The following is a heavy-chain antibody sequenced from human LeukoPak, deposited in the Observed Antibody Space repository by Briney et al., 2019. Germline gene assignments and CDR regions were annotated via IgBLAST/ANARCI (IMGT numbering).Heavy chain of an antibody. Sequence: GRSLRLSCAASGFTFSSYAMSWVRQAPGKGLEWVSAISGSGGGTYYADSVKGRFTISRDNSKNTLYLQMNSLRAEDTAVYYCAKGVTYYYGSGSYYFDYWGQGTLVTVSS. V-gene: IGHV3-23*01. CDR3: AKGVTYYYGSGSYYFDY. CDR1: GFTFSSYA. CDR2: ISGSGGGT. D-gene: IGHD3-10*01. J-gene: IGHJ4*02.